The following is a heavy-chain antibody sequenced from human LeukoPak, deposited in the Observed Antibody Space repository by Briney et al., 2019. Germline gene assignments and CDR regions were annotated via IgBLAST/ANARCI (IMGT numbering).Heavy chain of an antibody. CDR1: GFTFSSFN. CDR2: IDTTSNYI. D-gene: IGHD6-19*01. V-gene: IGHV3-21*01. CDR3: ATSRRDSEWYIDAS. J-gene: IGHJ4*02. Sequence: GSLRLSCAASGFTFSSFNMNWVRQAPGKGLEWVSSIDTTSNYIHYGDSVRGRFTISRDNAKNSLYLQMNSLRVEDTAVYYCATSRRDSEWYIDASWGQGTLVTVSS.